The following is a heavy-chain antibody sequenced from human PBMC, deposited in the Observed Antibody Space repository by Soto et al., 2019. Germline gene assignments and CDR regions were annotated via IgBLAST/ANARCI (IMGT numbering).Heavy chain of an antibody. CDR2: IWYDGSEK. Sequence: QVQLVESGGGVVQPGGSPRLSCTASGFSFSRFGMHWVRQAPGKGLEWVAVIWYDGSEKYYADSVKGRFTVSRDNSKNTLYLQMNSLRGDDTAMYYCARASGSYGGEQEHMNVWGQGTTVTVSS. D-gene: IGHD1-26*01. CDR3: ARASGSYGGEQEHMNV. CDR1: GFSFSRFG. J-gene: IGHJ6*02. V-gene: IGHV3-33*01.